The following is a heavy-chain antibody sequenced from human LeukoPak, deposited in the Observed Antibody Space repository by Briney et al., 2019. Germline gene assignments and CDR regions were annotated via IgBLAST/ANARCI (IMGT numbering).Heavy chain of an antibody. V-gene: IGHV4-4*07. J-gene: IGHJ4*02. D-gene: IGHD6-13*01. CDR1: GGSISSYY. CDR2: IYTSGGT. CDR3: ARDPLYSSSWEFDY. Sequence: SETLSLTCTGSGGSISSYYWSWIRQPAGKGLEWIGRIYTSGGTNYNPSLKSRVTMSVDTSKNQFSLKLSSVTAADTAVYYCARDPLYSSSWEFDYWGQGTLVTVSS.